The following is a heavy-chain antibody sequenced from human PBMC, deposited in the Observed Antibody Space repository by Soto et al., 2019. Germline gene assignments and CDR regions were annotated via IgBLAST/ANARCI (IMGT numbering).Heavy chain of an antibody. CDR2: IKSKTDGGTT. Sequence: GGSLRLSCAASGFTFSNAWMSWVRQAPGKGLEWVGRIKSKTDGGTTDYAAPVKGRFTISRDDSKNTLYLQMNSLKTEDTAVYYCTTYNWNFGYYYYYYYMDVWGKGTTVTVSS. V-gene: IGHV3-15*01. J-gene: IGHJ6*03. D-gene: IGHD1-7*01. CDR3: TTYNWNFGYYYYYYYMDV. CDR1: GFTFSNAW.